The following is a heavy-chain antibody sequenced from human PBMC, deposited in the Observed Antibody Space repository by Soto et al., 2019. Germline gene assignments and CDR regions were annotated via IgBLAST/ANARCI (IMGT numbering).Heavy chain of an antibody. CDR1: GYTFSIYS. J-gene: IGHJ4*02. Sequence: GGSLRLSCAASGYTFSIYSMNWVRQAPGKGLEWISYIGTSSANIYYADSVKGRFTISRDNAKNSLYLEMNSLRDEDTAVYYCATHYDMWSGYLSPVDYWGQGTLVNVSS. V-gene: IGHV3-21*04. CDR3: ATHYDMWSGYLSPVDY. CDR2: IGTSSANI. D-gene: IGHD6-25*01.